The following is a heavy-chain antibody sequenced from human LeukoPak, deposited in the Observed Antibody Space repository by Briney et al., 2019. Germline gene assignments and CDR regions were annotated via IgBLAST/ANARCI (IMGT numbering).Heavy chain of an antibody. CDR2: INPNSGGT. Sequence: AAVKVSCKASGYTFTGYYMHWVRQAPGQGLEWMGWINPNSGGTNYAQKFQGRVTITADKSTSTAYMELSSLRSEDTAVYYCASSRGYSSGWSRGYFDYWGQGTLVTVSS. CDR3: ASSRGYSSGWSRGYFDY. J-gene: IGHJ4*02. CDR1: GYTFTGYY. D-gene: IGHD6-19*01. V-gene: IGHV1-2*02.